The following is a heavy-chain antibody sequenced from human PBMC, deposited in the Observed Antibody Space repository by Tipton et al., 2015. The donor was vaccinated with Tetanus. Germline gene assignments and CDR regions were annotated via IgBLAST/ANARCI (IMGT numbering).Heavy chain of an antibody. Sequence: LRLSCTVSGGSIRGGTFYWGWIRQPPGKGLEWIGSIYESRDTYSIPSLNSRVTISGDTSKNQFSLNLNSMAAADTGVYYGARHQSGFFTPFDYWGQGNLVTVSS. CDR2: IYESRDT. CDR3: ARHQSGFFTPFDY. J-gene: IGHJ4*02. V-gene: IGHV4-39*01. D-gene: IGHD3-3*01. CDR1: GGSIRGGTFY.